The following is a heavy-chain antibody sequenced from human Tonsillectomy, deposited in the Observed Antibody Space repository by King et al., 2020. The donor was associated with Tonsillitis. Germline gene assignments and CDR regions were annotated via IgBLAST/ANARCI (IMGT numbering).Heavy chain of an antibody. CDR2: IMYSGST. Sequence: VQLQQWGAGLLKPSETLSVTCAVSGGSFGGYYWTWIRQPPGKGLEWIGNIMYSGSTNYNPSLKNRVTISLDMSKNQFSLRLTSVTAADSATYFCVRTPAAYCGGDCYRWGQGTLVTVSS. CDR3: VRTPAAYCGGDCYR. CDR1: GGSFGGYY. D-gene: IGHD2-21*02. V-gene: IGHV4-34*12. J-gene: IGHJ4*02.